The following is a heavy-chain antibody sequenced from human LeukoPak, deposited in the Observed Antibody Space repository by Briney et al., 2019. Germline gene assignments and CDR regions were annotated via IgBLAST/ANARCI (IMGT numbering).Heavy chain of an antibody. CDR3: AKDLATAATWGDYFDY. CDR1: GFTFSNYG. V-gene: IGHV3-30*02. CDR2: IRYDGSNK. Sequence: GGSLRLSCAASGFTFSNYGMHWVRQAPGKGLEWVAFIRYDGSNKYYADSVKGRFTISRDNSKSTLYLQMSSLRAEDTAVYYCAKDLATAATWGDYFDYWGQGTLVTVSS. D-gene: IGHD2-15*01. J-gene: IGHJ4*02.